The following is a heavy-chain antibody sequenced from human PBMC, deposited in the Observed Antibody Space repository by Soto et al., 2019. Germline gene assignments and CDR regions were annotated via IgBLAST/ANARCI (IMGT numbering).Heavy chain of an antibody. V-gene: IGHV3-23*01. CDR2: ISGSGGST. CDR1: GFTFSSYA. D-gene: IGHD3-9*01. J-gene: IGHJ4*02. Sequence: PGGSLRLSCAASGFTFSSYAMSWVRQAPGKGLEWVSAISGSGGSTYYADSVKGRFTISRDNSKNTLYLQMNSLRAEDTAVYYCAKDGGEAYYDSLTGYYSSSHYFDYWGQGTLVTVSS. CDR3: AKDGGEAYYDSLTGYYSSSHYFDY.